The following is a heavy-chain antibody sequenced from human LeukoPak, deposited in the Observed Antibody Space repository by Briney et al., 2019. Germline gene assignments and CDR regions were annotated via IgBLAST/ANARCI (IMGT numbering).Heavy chain of an antibody. J-gene: IGHJ4*02. CDR3: ARMQYSSGWYHRYFDY. Sequence: PSVKVSCKASGYTFTSYGISWVRQAPGQGREWMGWISAYNGNTNYAQKLQGRVTMTTDTSTSTAYMELRSLRSVDTAVYYGARMQYSSGWYHRYFDYWGQGTLVTVSS. CDR2: ISAYNGNT. D-gene: IGHD6-19*01. CDR1: GYTFTSYG. V-gene: IGHV1-18*01.